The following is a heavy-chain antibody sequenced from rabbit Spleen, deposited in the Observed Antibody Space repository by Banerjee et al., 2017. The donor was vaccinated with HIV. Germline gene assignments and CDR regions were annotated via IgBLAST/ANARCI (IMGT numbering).Heavy chain of an antibody. CDR1: GVSFGFSSY. J-gene: IGHJ4*01. CDR3: VRDLGYDDYSEKGYLNL. Sequence: QEQLEESGGGLVKPGASLTLTCTASGVSFGFSSYMCWIRQAPGKGLEWIACINTWSGSPVYANWAKGRFTMSKTSSTTVTLQMTSLTAADTATYFCVRDLGYDDYSEKGYLNLGGPGTLVTVS. D-gene: IGHD2-1*01. V-gene: IGHV1S45*01. CDR2: INTWSGSP.